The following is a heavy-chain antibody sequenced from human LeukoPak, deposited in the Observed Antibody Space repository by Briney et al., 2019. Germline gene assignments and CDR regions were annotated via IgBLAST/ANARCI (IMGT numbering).Heavy chain of an antibody. J-gene: IGHJ3*02. CDR1: GFTFVNYG. CDR2: IDARSGIT. V-gene: IGHV3-48*01. CDR3: ARTYDFGRGPPGDAFDN. Sequence: GGSLRLSCAASGFTFVNYGFHWVRQAPGKGPEWVSYIDARSGITYYADSVQGRFTISRDDARESVFLQMDGLRVDDTAVYYCARTYDFGRGPPGDAFDNWGPGTWVIVSA. D-gene: IGHD3-3*01.